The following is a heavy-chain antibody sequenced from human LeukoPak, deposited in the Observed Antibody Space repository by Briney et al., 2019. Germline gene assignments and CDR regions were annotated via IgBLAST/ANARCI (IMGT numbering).Heavy chain of an antibody. Sequence: GGSLRLFCAASGFTFSDYYMSWTRQAPGKGLEWVSYISSTYSVYYAESVKGRFTTSRDNAKNSLYLQMNSLRAEDTAVYYCARGIRGSHEDYWGQGTLVTVSS. CDR1: GFTFSDYY. D-gene: IGHD2-15*01. V-gene: IGHV3-11*01. CDR2: ISSTYSV. J-gene: IGHJ4*02. CDR3: ARGIRGSHEDY.